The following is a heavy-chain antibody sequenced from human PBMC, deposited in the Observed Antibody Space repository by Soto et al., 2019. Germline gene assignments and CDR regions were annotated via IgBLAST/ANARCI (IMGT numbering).Heavy chain of an antibody. Sequence: PSETLYLTCTVSGGTISRSTYYWGWIRQPPCKGLEWIGSVYNSGSTYYRPSLKSGITISVDTSKNQFSLKLSSVTSVDTAVYYCASQVPAAIRLGWFDPWGQGTLVTVSS. J-gene: IGHJ5*02. CDR3: ASQVPAAIRLGWFDP. CDR1: GGTISRSTYY. CDR2: VYNSGST. V-gene: IGHV4-39*01. D-gene: IGHD2-2*02.